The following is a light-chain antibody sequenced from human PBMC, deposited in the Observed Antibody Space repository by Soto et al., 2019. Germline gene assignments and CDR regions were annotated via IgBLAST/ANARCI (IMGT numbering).Light chain of an antibody. CDR1: QGLLHSNGATF. CDR2: QVS. J-gene: IGKJ2*01. CDR3: MQGTHWPYT. V-gene: IGKV2-30*02. Sequence: DVVMTQSPLSLPVTLGQPASISCRSSQGLLHSNGATFLSWFQQRPGQSPRRLIYQVSNRDSGVPERFSGSGSGTDFTLTISRVEAEDVGIYYCMQGTHWPYTFGQGTKLEI.